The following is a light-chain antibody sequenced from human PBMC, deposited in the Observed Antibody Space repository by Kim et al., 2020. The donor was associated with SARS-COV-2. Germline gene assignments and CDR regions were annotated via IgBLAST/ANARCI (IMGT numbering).Light chain of an antibody. V-gene: IGLV3-19*01. J-gene: IGLJ2*01. CDR1: SLRIYS. CDR2: DDT. CDR3: NSRDSSGHLVV. Sequence: SSELTQDPAVSVALGQTVRITCQGDSLRIYSASWYQQKPGQAPILVIYDDTIGASGIPDRVSGSRSGNTASLTITGAQAEDEADYYCNSRDSSGHLVVFG.